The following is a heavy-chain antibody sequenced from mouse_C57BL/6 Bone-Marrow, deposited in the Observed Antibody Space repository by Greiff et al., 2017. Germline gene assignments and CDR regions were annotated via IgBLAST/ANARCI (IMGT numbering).Heavy chain of an antibody. J-gene: IGHJ2*01. CDR1: GFTFSSYA. D-gene: IGHD2-3*01. CDR2: ISSGGDYI. V-gene: IGHV5-9-1*02. CDR3: TRDTLIYDGYYGGLDY. Sequence: EVKLMESGEGLVKPGGSLKLSCAASGFTFSSYAMSWVRQTPEKRLEWVAYISSGGDYIYYADTVKGRFTISRDNARNTLYLQMSSLKSEDTAMYYCTRDTLIYDGYYGGLDYWGQGTTRTVSS.